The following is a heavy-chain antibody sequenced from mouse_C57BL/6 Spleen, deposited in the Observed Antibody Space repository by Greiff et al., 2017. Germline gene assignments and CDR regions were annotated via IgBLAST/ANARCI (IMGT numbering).Heavy chain of an antibody. CDR1: GFTFSSYA. CDR2: ISSGGDYI. V-gene: IGHV5-9-1*02. Sequence: EVKLMESGEGLVKPGGSLKLSCAASGFTFSSYAMSWVRQTPEKRLEWVAYISSGGDYIYYADTVKGRFTLSRDNARNTLYLHMSRLKTEDTAMYYCTREGRRTFDYWGQGTTLTVSS. CDR3: TREGRRTFDY. D-gene: IGHD3-3*01. J-gene: IGHJ2*01.